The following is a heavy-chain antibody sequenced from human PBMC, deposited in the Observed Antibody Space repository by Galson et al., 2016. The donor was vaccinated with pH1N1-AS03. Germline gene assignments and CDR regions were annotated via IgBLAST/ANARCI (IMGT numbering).Heavy chain of an antibody. CDR3: AKVGWAHY. CDR1: GFIFSDYD. Sequence: SLRLSCAASGFIFSDYDVSWVRQAPGKGLEWVSAITGSGGSTNYADSVKGRFTISRDNSKNTLYRQLNSLRAEDTAVYYCAKVGWAHYWGQGTLVTVSS. D-gene: IGHD3-16*01. J-gene: IGHJ4*02. CDR2: ITGSGGST. V-gene: IGHV3-23*01.